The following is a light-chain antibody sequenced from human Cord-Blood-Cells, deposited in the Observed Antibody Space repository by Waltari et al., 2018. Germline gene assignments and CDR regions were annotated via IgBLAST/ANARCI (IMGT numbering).Light chain of an antibody. Sequence: SYVLTQPPSVSVAPGKTARITCGGNNLGSKSVHWYQQKPGQAPVLVIYYDSDRPSGSPERFSGSNSGNTATLTISRVEAGDEADYYCQVWDSSSDHPVFGGGTKLTVL. J-gene: IGLJ3*02. V-gene: IGLV3-21*04. CDR3: QVWDSSSDHPV. CDR1: NLGSKS. CDR2: YDS.